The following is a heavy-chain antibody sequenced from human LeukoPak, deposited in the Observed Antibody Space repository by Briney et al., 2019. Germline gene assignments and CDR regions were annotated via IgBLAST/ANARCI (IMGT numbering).Heavy chain of an antibody. D-gene: IGHD2-15*01. CDR2: INHSGST. CDR1: GGSFSGYY. CDR3: ARHSRASRYCSGGSCPTGCFDY. J-gene: IGHJ4*02. Sequence: PSETLSLTCAVYGGSFSGYYWSWIRQPPGKGLEWIGEINHSGSTNYNPSLKSRVTISVDTSKNQFSLKLSSVTAADTAVYYCARHSRASRYCSGGSCPTGCFDYWGQGTLVTVSS. V-gene: IGHV4-34*01.